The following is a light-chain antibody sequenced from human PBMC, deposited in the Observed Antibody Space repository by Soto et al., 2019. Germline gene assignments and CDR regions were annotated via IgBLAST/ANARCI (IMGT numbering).Light chain of an antibody. CDR1: SSDFDGFTK. CDR3: SSFTSSFTYV. Sequence: QSALTQPASVSGSPGQSIAISCTGTSSDFDGFTKVSWYQHHPDKAPKLMMYDVTNRPSGVSDRCSGSKSGNTASLTISGLQAEDEADYYCSSFTSSFTYVFGSGTKVTVL. CDR2: DVT. V-gene: IGLV2-14*03. J-gene: IGLJ1*01.